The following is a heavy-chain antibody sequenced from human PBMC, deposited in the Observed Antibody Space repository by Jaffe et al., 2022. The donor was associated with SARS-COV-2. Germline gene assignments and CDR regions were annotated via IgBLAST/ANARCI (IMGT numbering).Heavy chain of an antibody. CDR3: ARVSTGYCSGGSCYRYFQH. CDR1: GFTFSSYW. D-gene: IGHD2-15*01. Sequence: EVQLVESGGGLVQPGGSLRLSCAASGFTFSSYWMHWVRQAPGKGLVWVSRINSDGSSTSYADSVKGRFTISRDNAKNTLYLQMNSLRAEDTAVYYCARVSTGYCSGGSCYRYFQHWGQGTLVTVSS. V-gene: IGHV3-74*01. J-gene: IGHJ1*01. CDR2: INSDGSST.